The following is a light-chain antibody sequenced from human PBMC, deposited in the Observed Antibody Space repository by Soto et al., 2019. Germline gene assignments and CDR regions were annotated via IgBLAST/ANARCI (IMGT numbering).Light chain of an antibody. V-gene: IGKV1-39*01. CDR3: QQYYSYPRT. CDR1: QSISSS. CDR2: AAS. Sequence: DIQMTQSPSTLSASVGDRVTITCRASQSISSSLNWYQQTPGKAPKLLIYAASTLQSGVPSRFSGSGSGTDFTLTISCLQSEDFATYYCQQYYSYPRTFGQGTKVDIK. J-gene: IGKJ1*01.